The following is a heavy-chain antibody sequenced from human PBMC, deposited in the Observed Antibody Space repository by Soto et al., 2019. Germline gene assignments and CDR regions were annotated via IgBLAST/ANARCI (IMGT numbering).Heavy chain of an antibody. CDR1: GYSFTSYW. CDR3: ARGRFLEWLLISVYFDY. J-gene: IGHJ4*02. Sequence: GESLKISCKGSGYSFTSYWIGWVRQMPGKGLEWMGIIYPGDSDTRYSPSFQGQVTISADKSISTAYLQWSSLKASDTAMYYCARGRFLEWLLISVYFDYWGQGTLVTVSS. CDR2: IYPGDSDT. D-gene: IGHD3-3*01. V-gene: IGHV5-51*01.